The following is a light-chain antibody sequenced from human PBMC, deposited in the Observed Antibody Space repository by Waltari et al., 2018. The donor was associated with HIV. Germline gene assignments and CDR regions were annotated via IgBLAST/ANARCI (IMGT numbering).Light chain of an antibody. CDR3: QQRRSWPLT. Sequence: EIVLTQSPATLSLSPGERATLSCRASQSLSSYLAWYQQKPGQAPRLLMYDASNRATGIPARFSGSGSGTDFTLTISSLEPEDFAVYYCQQRRSWPLTFGGGTKVEIK. J-gene: IGKJ4*01. CDR2: DAS. CDR1: QSLSSY. V-gene: IGKV3-11*01.